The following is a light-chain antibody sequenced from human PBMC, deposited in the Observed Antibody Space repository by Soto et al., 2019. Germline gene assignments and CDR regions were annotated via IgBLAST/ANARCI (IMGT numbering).Light chain of an antibody. Sequence: EIVMTQSPATLSVSPGERATLSCRASQSVSSNLAWYQQRPGQAPRLLIYGASTRATGIPARFSGSGSGTEFNLTISSLQSEDFAVYYCQQYNYWPPLTFGGGTKVEIK. CDR1: QSVSSN. J-gene: IGKJ4*01. V-gene: IGKV3-15*01. CDR3: QQYNYWPPLT. CDR2: GAS.